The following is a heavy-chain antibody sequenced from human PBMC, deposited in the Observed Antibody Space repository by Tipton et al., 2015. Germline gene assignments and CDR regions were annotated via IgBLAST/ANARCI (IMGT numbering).Heavy chain of an antibody. CDR3: ARGRSTVNNAVEGYWFDP. Sequence: GLVKPSETLSLTCAVYGGSFSGYYWTWIRQPPGKGLEWIGQINHSGNTNYNPSLKSRVTISVDTSKNQFSLKLTSVTAADTAVYYCARGRSTVNNAVEGYWFDPWGQGTLVTVSS. CDR1: GGSFSGYY. CDR2: INHSGNT. D-gene: IGHD4-11*01. J-gene: IGHJ5*02. V-gene: IGHV4-34*01.